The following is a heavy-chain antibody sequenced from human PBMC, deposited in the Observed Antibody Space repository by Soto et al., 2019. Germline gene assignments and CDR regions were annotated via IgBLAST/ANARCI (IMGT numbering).Heavy chain of an antibody. Sequence: EVQLLESGGGLVQPGGSLRLSCAASGFTFSSYAMNWVRQAPGKGLEWVSVISGSGGSTYYADSVKGRFTISRDNSKNTLYLQMSSLRAAGTAVYYCARRSSGWYFDFWGQGAVVTVSS. CDR1: GFTFSSYA. D-gene: IGHD6-19*01. V-gene: IGHV3-23*01. J-gene: IGHJ4*02. CDR2: ISGSGGST. CDR3: ARRSSGWYFDF.